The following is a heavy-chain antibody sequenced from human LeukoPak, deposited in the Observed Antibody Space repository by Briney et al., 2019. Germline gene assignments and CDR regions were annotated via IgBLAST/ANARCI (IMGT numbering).Heavy chain of an antibody. CDR2: TNHSGST. D-gene: IGHD5-18*01. V-gene: IGHV4-34*01. Sequence: PSETLSLTCAVYGGSFSGYYWSWIRQPPGKGLEWIGETNHSGSTNYNPSLKSRVTISVDTSKNQFSLKLSSVTAADTAVYYCARRGTLGYSYGYRDYWGQGTLVTVSS. CDR1: GGSFSGYY. J-gene: IGHJ4*02. CDR3: ARRGTLGYSYGYRDY.